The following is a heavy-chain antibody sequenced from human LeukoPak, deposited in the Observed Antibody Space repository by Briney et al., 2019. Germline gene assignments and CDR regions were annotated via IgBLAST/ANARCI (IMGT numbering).Heavy chain of an antibody. CDR1: GGSFGTYA. D-gene: IGHD1-14*01. CDR2: IIPSFGTG. Sequence: GASVKVSCKSSGGSFGTYAINWVRQAPGQGLEWMGGIIPSFGTGHYAEKFQGRVMITADESTRTVYMDLNSLTSEDTAVYFCARENHGKTFDYWGQGTLVTVSS. CDR3: ARENHGKTFDY. V-gene: IGHV1-69*13. J-gene: IGHJ4*02.